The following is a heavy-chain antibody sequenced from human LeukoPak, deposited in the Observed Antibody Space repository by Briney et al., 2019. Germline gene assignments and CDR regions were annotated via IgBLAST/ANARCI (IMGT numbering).Heavy chain of an antibody. Sequence: PSQTLSLTCTVSGGSISSGGYYWSWIRQHPGKGLEWIGYIYYSGSTYYNPSLKSRVTISVDTSKNQFSLKLSSVTAADTAVYYCARTTVVTPNFDYWGQGTLVTVSS. CDR3: ARTTVVTPNFDY. CDR2: IYYSGST. CDR1: GGSISSGGYY. D-gene: IGHD4-23*01. V-gene: IGHV4-31*03. J-gene: IGHJ4*02.